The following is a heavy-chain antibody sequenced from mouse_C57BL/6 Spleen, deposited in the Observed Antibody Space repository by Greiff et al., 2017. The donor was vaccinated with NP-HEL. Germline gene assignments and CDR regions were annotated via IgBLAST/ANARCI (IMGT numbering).Heavy chain of an antibody. CDR1: GYTFTSHW. CDR2: IDPNSGGT. CDR3: ATTTGRGWYAMDY. V-gene: IGHV1-72*01. D-gene: IGHD1-1*01. Sequence: VQLQQPGAELVKPGASVKLSCKASGYTFTSHWMHWVKQRPGRGLEWIGRIDPNSGGTKYNEKFKSKATLTVDKPSSTAYMQLSSLTSEDSAVYYCATTTGRGWYAMDYWGQGTSVTVSS. J-gene: IGHJ4*01.